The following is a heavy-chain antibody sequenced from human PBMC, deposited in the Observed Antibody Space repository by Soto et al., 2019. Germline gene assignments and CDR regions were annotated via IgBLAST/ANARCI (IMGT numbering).Heavy chain of an antibody. J-gene: IGHJ3*02. Sequence: QVQLVESGGGVVQPGRSLRLSCAASGFTFSLYAVHWVRQAPGKGLEWVSVMSIDGTKEYYADSVKGRFTISKDNLKNTVYLQMNSLRSEDTGVYYCATGPEWRQLRGAWDIWGQGTRVIVSS. V-gene: IGHV3-30-3*01. D-gene: IGHD5-12*01. CDR2: MSIDGTKE. CDR1: GFTFSLYA. CDR3: ATGPEWRQLRGAWDI.